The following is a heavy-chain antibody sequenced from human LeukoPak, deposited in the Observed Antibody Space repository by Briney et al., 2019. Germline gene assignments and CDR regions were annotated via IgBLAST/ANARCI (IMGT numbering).Heavy chain of an antibody. V-gene: IGHV4-4*07. D-gene: IGHD3-3*01. CDR3: AREGAGSDFWSGYYSFDY. J-gene: IGHJ4*02. CDR2: IYTSGST. Sequence: SETLSLTCTVSGGSISSYYWSWIRQPAGKGLEWIGRIYTSGSTNDNPSLKSRVTMSVDTSKNQLSLKLTSVTAADTAVYYCAREGAGSDFWSGYYSFDYWGQGTLVTVSS. CDR1: GGSISSYY.